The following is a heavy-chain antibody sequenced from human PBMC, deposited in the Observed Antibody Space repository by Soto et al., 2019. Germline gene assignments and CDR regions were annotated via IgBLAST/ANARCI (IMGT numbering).Heavy chain of an antibody. J-gene: IGHJ4*02. CDR3: ARGAPGPIPNSYFDF. V-gene: IGHV4-34*01. Sequence: SETLSLTCAVYGGSFSGYYWSWIRQPPGKGLEWIGEINHSGSTNYNPSLKSRVTISVDTSKNQFSLKLSSVTATDTAVYYCARGAPGPIPNSYFDFWGQGTLVTVSS. CDR2: INHSGST. CDR1: GGSFSGYY.